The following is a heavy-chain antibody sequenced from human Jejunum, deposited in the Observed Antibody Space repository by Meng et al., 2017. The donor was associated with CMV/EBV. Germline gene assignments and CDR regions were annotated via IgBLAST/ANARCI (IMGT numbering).Heavy chain of an antibody. Sequence: ISSGGSYWSWIRQHPGMGLEWLGYIFYSGDTYYNPSLKSRLTISVDTSKNQFSLKVRSVTAADTAVYYCARDHRPGGSNGPHSDYWGQGTLVTVSS. CDR2: IFYSGDT. CDR1: ISSGGSY. V-gene: IGHV4-31*02. D-gene: IGHD3-10*01. J-gene: IGHJ4*02. CDR3: ARDHRPGGSNGPHSDY.